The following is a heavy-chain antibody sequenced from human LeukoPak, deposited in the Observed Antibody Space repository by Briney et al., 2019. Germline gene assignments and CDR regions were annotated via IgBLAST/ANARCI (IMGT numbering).Heavy chain of an antibody. Sequence: GGSLRLSCAASGFTVSSNYMTWVRQAPGKGLEWVSVIYSGGSTFYADSVKGRFTISRDNSKNTLYLHMNSLRAEDTAVYYCAKDVTYYFGPGSNPNWFDPWGQGTLVTVSS. D-gene: IGHD3-10*01. CDR3: AKDVTYYFGPGSNPNWFDP. CDR1: GFTVSSNY. V-gene: IGHV3-53*01. J-gene: IGHJ5*02. CDR2: IYSGGST.